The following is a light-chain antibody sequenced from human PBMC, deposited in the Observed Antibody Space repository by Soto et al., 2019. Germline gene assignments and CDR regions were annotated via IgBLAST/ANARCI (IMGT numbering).Light chain of an antibody. CDR2: GAS. V-gene: IGKV3-20*01. Sequence: EIMLTQSPGTLSLCPGERATLSCRASQSVSSNYLAWYQRKPGQAPRLLIYGASSRATGIPDRFSGSGSGTEFTLTISRLEPEDFAVYYCQQYGSSPPNFGQGTRLEIK. CDR1: QSVSSNY. CDR3: QQYGSSPPN. J-gene: IGKJ5*01.